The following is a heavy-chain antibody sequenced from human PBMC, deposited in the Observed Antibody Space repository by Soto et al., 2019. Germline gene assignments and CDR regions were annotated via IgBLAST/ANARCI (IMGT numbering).Heavy chain of an antibody. V-gene: IGHV4-39*01. CDR2: IYYSGKT. Sequence: QLQLQESGPGLVKPSETLSLACSVSGGSISSSSYYWGWIRQPPGKGLEWIGTIYYSGKTYYNPSLKSRLTMSVDTSKNQFSLRLSSVTAADTAVYYCARLMWEGRGGMDVW. J-gene: IGHJ6*01. CDR1: GGSISSSSYY. D-gene: IGHD1-26*01. CDR3: ARLMWEGRGGMDV.